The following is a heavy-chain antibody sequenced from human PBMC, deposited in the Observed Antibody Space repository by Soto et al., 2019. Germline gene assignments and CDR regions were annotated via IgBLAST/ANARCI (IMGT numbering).Heavy chain of an antibody. J-gene: IGHJ6*02. CDR3: ARERVRAIPENYYYYGMDV. CDR1: GGTFSSYA. CDR2: IIPIFGTA. D-gene: IGHD3-22*01. V-gene: IGHV1-69*13. Sequence: ASVKVSCKASGGTFSSYAISWVRQAPGQGLEWMGGIIPIFGTANYAQKFQGRVTITADESTSTAYMELSSLRSEDTAVYYCARERVRAIPENYYYYGMDVWGQGTTVTVSS.